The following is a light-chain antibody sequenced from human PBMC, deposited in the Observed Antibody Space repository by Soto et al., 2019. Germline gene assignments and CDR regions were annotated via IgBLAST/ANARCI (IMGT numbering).Light chain of an antibody. CDR2: EVS. Sequence: QSALTQPPSASGSPGQSVTISCTGTSSDVGGFQYVSWYQQHPGKAPKVMIYEVSQRPSGVPDRFSGSKSGNTASLTVSGLQAEDEADYYFSSYTDTNTFVFGSGTQVTVL. J-gene: IGLJ1*01. CDR1: SSDVGGFQY. V-gene: IGLV2-8*01. CDR3: SSYTDTNTFV.